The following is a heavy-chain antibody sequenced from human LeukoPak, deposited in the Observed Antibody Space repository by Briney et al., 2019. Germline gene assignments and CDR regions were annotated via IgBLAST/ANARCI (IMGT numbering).Heavy chain of an antibody. Sequence: ASVKVSCKASGYTFTGYYMHWVRQAPGQGLEWMGWINPNSGGTNYAQKFQGRVTMTRDTSISTAYMELSRLRSDNTAVYYCARDPALLGSGSYYYWGQGTLVTVSS. V-gene: IGHV1-2*02. CDR3: ARDPALLGSGSYYY. CDR2: INPNSGGT. J-gene: IGHJ4*02. CDR1: GYTFTGYY. D-gene: IGHD3-10*02.